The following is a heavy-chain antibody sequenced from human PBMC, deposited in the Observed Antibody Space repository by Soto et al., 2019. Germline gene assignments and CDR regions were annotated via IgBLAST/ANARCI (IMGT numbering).Heavy chain of an antibody. CDR2: IGRKAKNYAT. J-gene: IGHJ1*01. D-gene: IGHD6-19*01. Sequence: EVHLVQSGGGLVQPGGSLKLSCAASGFIFSGSAMHWVRQASGKGLEWVGRIGRKAKNYATEYGASVEGRFTISRDDSKNTAFLLMNSLKSEGAGVYFCVSPWLVFGPLEHWGQGTLVTVSS. CDR3: VSPWLVFGPLEH. V-gene: IGHV3-73*02. CDR1: GFIFSGSA.